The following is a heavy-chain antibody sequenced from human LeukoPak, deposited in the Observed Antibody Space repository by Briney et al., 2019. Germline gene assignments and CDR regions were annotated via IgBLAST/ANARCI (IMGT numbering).Heavy chain of an antibody. V-gene: IGHV3-53*01. D-gene: IGHD4-11*01. CDR2: IYSGGST. CDR3: FKQYHN. Sequence: AGGSLRLSCAASGFTVSSNYMSWDRQAPGKGLEWVSVIYSGGSTYYADSVKGRFTISRDNSKNTLYLQMNSLRAEDTAVYYCFKQYHNWGQGTLVTVSS. J-gene: IGHJ4*02. CDR1: GFTVSSNY.